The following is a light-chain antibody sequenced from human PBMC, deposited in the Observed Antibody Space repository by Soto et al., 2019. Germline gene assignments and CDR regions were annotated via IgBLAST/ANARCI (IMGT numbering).Light chain of an antibody. V-gene: IGKV3-11*02. CDR3: QQRSSWPLT. CDR1: QSVNTY. CDR2: DTS. J-gene: IGKJ4*01. Sequence: ETVLTQSPGTLSLSPGERATLSCRASQSVNTYLTWHQQKPGQVPRLLIYDTSNRATGIPPRFNGSGSERDFTLTISSLEPEDSAVYYCQQRSSWPLTFGGGTKVDIK.